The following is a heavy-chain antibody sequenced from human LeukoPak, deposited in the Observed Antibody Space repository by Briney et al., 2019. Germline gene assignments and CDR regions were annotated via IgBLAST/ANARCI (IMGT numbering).Heavy chain of an antibody. CDR2: IWFDGIRK. J-gene: IGHJ3*02. CDR1: GFTFSNYG. V-gene: IGHV3-33*01. D-gene: IGHD3-22*01. CDR3: ERDLEDSSPFGAFDM. Sequence: QPGRSLRLSCAASGFTFSNYGMHWVRQVPGKGLEWVAAIWFDGIRKYYADSVKGRLTISRDNSKNTLYLQMNSLRAEDTAVYYCERDLEDSSPFGAFDMWGQGTMVTVSS.